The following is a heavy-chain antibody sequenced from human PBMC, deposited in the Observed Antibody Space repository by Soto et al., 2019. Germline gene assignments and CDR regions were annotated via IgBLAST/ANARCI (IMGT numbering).Heavy chain of an antibody. CDR2: IIPIFGTA. D-gene: IGHD2-15*01. V-gene: IGHV1-69*01. CDR3: ARKGYCSCGSCYGWFDP. CDR1: GGTFSSYA. Sequence: QVQLVQSGAEVKKPGSSVKVSCKASGGTFSSYAISWVRQAPGQGLEWMGGIIPIFGTANYAQKFQGRVTITADESTSTAYIELSSLRSEDTAVYYCARKGYCSCGSCYGWFDPWGQGTLVTVSS. J-gene: IGHJ5*02.